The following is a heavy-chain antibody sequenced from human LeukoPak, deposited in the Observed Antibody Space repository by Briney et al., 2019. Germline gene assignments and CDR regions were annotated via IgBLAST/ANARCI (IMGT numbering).Heavy chain of an antibody. J-gene: IGHJ4*02. CDR3: ARVPYYETYYFDY. D-gene: IGHD3-22*01. CDR1: GGSISTSSYY. V-gene: IGHV4-39*07. Sequence: SETLSLTCTVSGGSISTSSYYWGWIRQPPGKGLQWIGSIYHSGSAYYNPSLKSRVTISVDTSKNQFSLKLSSVTAADTAVYYCARVPYYETYYFDYRGQGTLVTVSS. CDR2: IYHSGSA.